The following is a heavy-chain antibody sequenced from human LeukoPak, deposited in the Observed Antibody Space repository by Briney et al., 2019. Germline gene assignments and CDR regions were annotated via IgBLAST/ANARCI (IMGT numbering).Heavy chain of an antibody. Sequence: PGGSLRLSCAASGFTFSSYAMSWVRQAPGKRLEWVSAISGSGGSTYYADSVKGRFTISRDNSKNTLYLQMNSLRAEDTAVYYCAKDRTGTPYFFDYWGQGTLVTVSS. V-gene: IGHV3-23*01. D-gene: IGHD1/OR15-1a*01. J-gene: IGHJ4*02. CDR1: GFTFSSYA. CDR3: AKDRTGTPYFFDY. CDR2: ISGSGGST.